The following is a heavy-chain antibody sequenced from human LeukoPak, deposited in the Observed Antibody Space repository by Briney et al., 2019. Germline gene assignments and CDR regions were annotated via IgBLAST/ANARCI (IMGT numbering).Heavy chain of an antibody. Sequence: GGSLRLSCAASGFTFSSHWMTWVRQAPGKGLEWVANIKQDESEEYYLDSVKGRFVISRDNAKNSVFLLMNSLRAEDTAVYYCVRERYSSGWSYWFDSWGQGTLVTVSS. CDR2: IKQDESEE. CDR3: VRERYSSGWSYWFDS. V-gene: IGHV3-7*03. D-gene: IGHD6-19*01. J-gene: IGHJ5*01. CDR1: GFTFSSHW.